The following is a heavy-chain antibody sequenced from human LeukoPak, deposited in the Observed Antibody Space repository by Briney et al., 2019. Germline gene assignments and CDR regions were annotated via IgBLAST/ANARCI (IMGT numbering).Heavy chain of an antibody. CDR3: ARRIAAADDAFDI. V-gene: IGHV3-7*01. CDR2: IKQGGSEK. CDR1: GFTFSSYW. D-gene: IGHD6-13*01. J-gene: IGHJ3*02. Sequence: GGSLRLSCAASGFTFSSYWMSWVRQAPGKGLEWVANIKQGGSEKYYVDSVKGRFTISRDNAKNSLYLQMNSLRAEDTAVYYCARRIAAADDAFDIWGQGTMVTVSS.